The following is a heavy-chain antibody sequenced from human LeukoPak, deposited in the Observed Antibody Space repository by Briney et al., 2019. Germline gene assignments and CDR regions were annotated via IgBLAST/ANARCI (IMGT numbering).Heavy chain of an antibody. CDR1: GFTFDDYA. CDR3: AKGQLYYDILTGAFDFDY. V-gene: IGHV3-43D*03. Sequence: PGGSLRLSCAASGFTFDDYAMHWVRQAPGKGLEWVSLINWDGGSTYYADSVKGRFTISRDNSKNSLYLQMNSLRAEDTALYYCAKGQLYYDILTGAFDFDYWGQGTQVTVSS. J-gene: IGHJ4*02. CDR2: INWDGGST. D-gene: IGHD3-9*01.